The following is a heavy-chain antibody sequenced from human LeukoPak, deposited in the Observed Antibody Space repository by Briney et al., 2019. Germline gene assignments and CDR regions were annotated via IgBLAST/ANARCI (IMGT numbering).Heavy chain of an antibody. CDR2: ITGAGAP. CDR3: ARDPNGDYLGAFEF. CDR1: GFTLSKYA. J-gene: IGHJ3*01. V-gene: IGHV3-23*01. D-gene: IGHD2-21*02. Sequence: PGGSLRLSCLASGFTLSKYAVMWVRQAPGRRLKWVSAITGAGAPRYADSVKGRFTISRDNSKNTLYLQMNSLRVEDTAQYFCARDPNGDYLGAFEFWGRGTVVTVSS.